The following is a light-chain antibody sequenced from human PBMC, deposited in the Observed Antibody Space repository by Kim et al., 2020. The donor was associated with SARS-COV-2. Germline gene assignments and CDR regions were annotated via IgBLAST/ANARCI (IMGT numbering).Light chain of an antibody. CDR2: GAS. CDR3: QQYNNWPLT. J-gene: IGKJ4*01. Sequence: EIVMTQSPATLSVSPGERATLSCRASQSVSSNLAWYQQKPGQAPRLLIYGASTRATGIPARFSGSGSLTEFTLTISSLQSEDFAVYYCQQYNNWPLTFGGGTKVDIK. V-gene: IGKV3-15*01. CDR1: QSVSSN.